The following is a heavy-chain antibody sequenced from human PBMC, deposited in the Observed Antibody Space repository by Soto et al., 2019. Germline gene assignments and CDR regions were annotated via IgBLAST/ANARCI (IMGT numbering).Heavy chain of an antibody. CDR2: IYYSGST. D-gene: IGHD3-22*01. V-gene: IGHV4-39*01. Sequence: QLQLQESGPGLVKPSETLSLTCTVSGGSISSSSYYWGWIRQPPGKGLEWIGSIYYSGSTYYNPSHKSRVPISVDTSKNQFSLKLSSVTAADTAVYYCARRLYYDSSGFEGGGMDVWGQGTTVTVSS. CDR1: GGSISSSSYY. CDR3: ARRLYYDSSGFEGGGMDV. J-gene: IGHJ6*02.